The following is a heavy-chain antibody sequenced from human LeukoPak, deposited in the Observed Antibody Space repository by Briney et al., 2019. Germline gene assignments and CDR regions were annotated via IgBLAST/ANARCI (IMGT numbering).Heavy chain of an antibody. Sequence: RPGGSLRLSCAASGFTFDDYGMSWVRQAPGKGLEWVSGINWNGDSTGYADSVKGRFTVSRDNAKNSVYLQMNSLKAEDTAFYYCARGGGSGWYLLLVYWGQGTLVTVSS. J-gene: IGHJ4*02. D-gene: IGHD6-19*01. CDR3: ARGGGSGWYLLLVY. V-gene: IGHV3-20*04. CDR2: INWNGDST. CDR1: GFTFDDYG.